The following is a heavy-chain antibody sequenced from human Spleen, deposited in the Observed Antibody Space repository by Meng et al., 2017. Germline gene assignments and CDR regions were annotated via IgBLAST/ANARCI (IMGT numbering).Heavy chain of an antibody. CDR2: ISQGSGRT. CDR1: GDSISSRDW. J-gene: IGHJ5*02. Sequence: QVQLRESGPGLVKPSGTLSLTCAVSGDSISSRDWWSWVRQPPGKGLEWIGEISQGSGRTNYNPSLKSRVTISLDKSKNQFSLNVNSVTAADTAVYYCVRNEGYSFGAWGQGTLVTVSS. D-gene: IGHD2-21*01. V-gene: IGHV4-4*02. CDR3: VRNEGYSFGA.